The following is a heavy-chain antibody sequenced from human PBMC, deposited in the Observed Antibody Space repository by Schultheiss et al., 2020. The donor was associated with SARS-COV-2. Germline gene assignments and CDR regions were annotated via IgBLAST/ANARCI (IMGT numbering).Heavy chain of an antibody. CDR1: GFTFDDYA. D-gene: IGHD6-6*01. Sequence: GGSLRLSCAASGFTFDDYAMHWVRQAPGKGLEWVSGISWNSGSIGYADSVKGRFTISRDNAKNSLYLQMNSLRAEDTAVYYCARLVAGGSLDYWGQGTLVTVSS. V-gene: IGHV3-9*01. CDR2: ISWNSGSI. CDR3: ARLVAGGSLDY. J-gene: IGHJ4*02.